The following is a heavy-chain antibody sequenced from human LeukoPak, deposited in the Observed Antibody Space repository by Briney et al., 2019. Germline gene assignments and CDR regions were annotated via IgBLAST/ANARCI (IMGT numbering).Heavy chain of an antibody. CDR2: IYYSGST. D-gene: IGHD6-13*01. CDR1: GGSISSGSYY. V-gene: IGHV4-61*09. CDR3: ARLVDGVTPLIDSSSWHGWFDP. J-gene: IGHJ5*02. Sequence: PSQTLSLTCTVSGGSISSGSYYWSWIRQPPGKGLEWIGHIYYSGSTNYNPSLKSRVTISVDTSKNQFSLKLSSVTAADTAVYYCARLVDGVTPLIDSSSWHGWFDPWGQGTLVTVSS.